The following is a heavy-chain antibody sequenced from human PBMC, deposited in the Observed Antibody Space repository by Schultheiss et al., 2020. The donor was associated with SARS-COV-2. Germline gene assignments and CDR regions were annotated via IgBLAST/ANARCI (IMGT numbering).Heavy chain of an antibody. J-gene: IGHJ6*02. CDR2: IIPLFETA. Sequence: SVKVSCKASGGTFSSYAISWVRQAPGQGLEWMGGIIPLFETANYAQKFQGRVTITADESTSTAYMELSSLRSEDTAVYYCARDFVVVTATRHLYYYYGMDVWGQGTTVTVSS. CDR3: ARDFVVVTATRHLYYYYGMDV. CDR1: GGTFSSYA. D-gene: IGHD2-21*02. V-gene: IGHV1-69*13.